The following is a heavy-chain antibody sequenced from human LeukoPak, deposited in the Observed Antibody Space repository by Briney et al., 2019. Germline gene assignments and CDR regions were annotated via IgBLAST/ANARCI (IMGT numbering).Heavy chain of an antibody. Sequence: GGSLRLSCAASRFTLSTYWMSWVRQAPGKGLEWVAHIKQDGSQEYYVDSVKGRFTISRDSAKNSLYLQMNSLRAEDTAVYYCARRLTQYDCFDPWGQGILVTVSS. CDR2: IKQDGSQE. CDR1: RFTLSTYW. V-gene: IGHV3-7*01. J-gene: IGHJ5*02. CDR3: ARRLTQYDCFDP. D-gene: IGHD2-2*01.